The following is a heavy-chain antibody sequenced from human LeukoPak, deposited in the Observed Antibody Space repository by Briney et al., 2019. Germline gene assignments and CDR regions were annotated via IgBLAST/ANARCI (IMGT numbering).Heavy chain of an antibody. Sequence: ASVKVSCKASGYTFTSYDINWVRQATGQGLEWMGWMNPNSGNTGYAQKFQGRVTMTRNTSISTAYMELSSLRSEDTAVYYCARTPPSTTVTTRISSSNNYWGQGTLVTVSS. J-gene: IGHJ4*02. D-gene: IGHD4-17*01. V-gene: IGHV1-8*01. CDR3: ARTPPSTTVTTRISSSNNY. CDR1: GYTFTSYD. CDR2: MNPNSGNT.